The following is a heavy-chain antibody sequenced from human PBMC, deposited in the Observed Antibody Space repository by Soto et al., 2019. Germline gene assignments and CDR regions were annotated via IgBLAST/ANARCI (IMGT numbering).Heavy chain of an antibody. J-gene: IGHJ4*02. CDR2: INAGNGNK. CDR3: AKDYYDSSGYYPPALLFDY. D-gene: IGHD3-22*01. V-gene: IGHV1-3*01. Sequence: GGSVEGSRQGFGYTLTSYSMHLVGPAPRQKLEGMGWINAGNGNKKYSQKFQGGVTITRDTSASTAYMELSSLRSEDTAVYYCAKDYYDSSGYYPPALLFDYWGQGTLVTVSS. CDR1: GYTLTSYS.